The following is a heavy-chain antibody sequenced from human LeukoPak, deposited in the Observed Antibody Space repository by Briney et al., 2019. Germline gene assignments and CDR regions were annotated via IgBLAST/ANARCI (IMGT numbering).Heavy chain of an antibody. Sequence: ASVKVSCKTSGVTFSSYAISWVRQAPGHGLEWMGRIIHILDITNYAQKFQGRVTITADKSTSTAYMELSSLRSEDTAVYYCARGTTVTTMAFDYWGQGTLVTVSS. CDR1: GVTFSSYA. D-gene: IGHD4-17*01. CDR3: ARGTTVTTMAFDY. V-gene: IGHV1-69*04. CDR2: IIHILDIT. J-gene: IGHJ4*02.